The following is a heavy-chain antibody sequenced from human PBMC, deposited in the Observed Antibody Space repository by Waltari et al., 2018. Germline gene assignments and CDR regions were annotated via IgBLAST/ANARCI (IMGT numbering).Heavy chain of an antibody. CDR1: AGSISSTTDS. V-gene: IGHV4-39*02. CDR2: IHHTGSI. Sequence: LTCTAAAGSISSTTDSWGWIRQPPGKGLEWIGSIHHTGSIYYNPSLKTRVTISADTSRQHLSLKLRSVTAADTALYYCARSVAARRINWFDPWGQGTLVTVSS. CDR3: ARSVAARRINWFDP. J-gene: IGHJ5*02. D-gene: IGHD6-6*01.